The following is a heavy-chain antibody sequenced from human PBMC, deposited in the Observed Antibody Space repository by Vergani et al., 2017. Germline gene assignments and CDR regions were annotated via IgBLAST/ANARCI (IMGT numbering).Heavy chain of an antibody. J-gene: IGHJ4*02. Sequence: EVQLLESGGGLVQPGGSLRLSCAASGFTFSSSAMSWVRQAPGKGLEWVSAISGSGGSTYYADSVKGRFTISRDNSKNTLYLQMNSLRAEDTAVYYCASPYYYGSGSYYLFDYWGQGTLVTVSS. D-gene: IGHD3-10*01. V-gene: IGHV3-23*01. CDR3: ASPYYYGSGSYYLFDY. CDR1: GFTFSSSA. CDR2: ISGSGGST.